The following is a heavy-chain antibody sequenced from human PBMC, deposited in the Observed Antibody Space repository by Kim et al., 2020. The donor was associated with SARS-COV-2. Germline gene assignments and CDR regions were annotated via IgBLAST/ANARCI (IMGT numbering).Heavy chain of an antibody. CDR2: IYYTGST. CDR1: GGSISTYY. Sequence: SQTLSLTCTVSGGSISTYYWSWIRQPPGKGLEWIGYIYYTGSTNYNPSLKSRVTISVDTSKNQFSLKLSSVTAADTAVYYCARNDYTTTWNWFDPWGQGTLVTVSS. V-gene: IGHV4-59*01. J-gene: IGHJ5*02. CDR3: ARNDYTTTWNWFDP. D-gene: IGHD2-2*02.